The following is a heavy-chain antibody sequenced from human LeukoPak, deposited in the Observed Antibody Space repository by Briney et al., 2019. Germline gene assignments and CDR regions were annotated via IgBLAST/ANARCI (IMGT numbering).Heavy chain of an antibody. Sequence: GGSLRLSCAASGLTYNSYAMSWVRQDPGKGLEWVSAVSGSGSSTYYADSVKGRFTISRDNSKNTLYLQMNSLRAEDTAVYYCAKLMWAYYYYGMDVWGQGTTVTVSS. CDR1: GLTYNSYA. CDR3: AKLMWAYYYYGMDV. V-gene: IGHV3-23*01. CDR2: VSGSGSST. J-gene: IGHJ6*02. D-gene: IGHD2-8*01.